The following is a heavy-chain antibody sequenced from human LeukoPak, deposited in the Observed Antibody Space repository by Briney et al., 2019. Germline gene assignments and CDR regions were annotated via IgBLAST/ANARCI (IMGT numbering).Heavy chain of an antibody. V-gene: IGHV3-30*03. CDR1: GFTFSYYG. CDR3: XKXPWXLLWTHYFDS. Sequence: PGGSLRLSCAASGFTFSYYGMNWVRQAPGKGLEWVAVVSDDGNTNYYADSVKGRFTISRDNSKSTLYLQMNSLRTEDTAVYYCXKXPWXLLWTHYFDSWGQGILVTVSS. J-gene: IGHJ4*02. D-gene: IGHD5-18*01. CDR2: VSDDGNTN.